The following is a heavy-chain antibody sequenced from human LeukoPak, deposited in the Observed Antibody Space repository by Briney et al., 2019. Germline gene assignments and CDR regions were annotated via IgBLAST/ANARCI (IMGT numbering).Heavy chain of an antibody. D-gene: IGHD5-24*01. CDR2: IYYSGST. J-gene: IGHJ4*02. CDR1: GGSMSSYY. V-gene: IGHV4-59*08. Sequence: PSQTLSLTCTVSGGSMSSYYWSWVRQPPGKGLEWIGYIYYSGSTKYNPSLKSRVTISVDTSKNQFSLKLSSVTAADTAVYYCARGARAGYNLEPFDYWGQGTLVTVSS. CDR3: ARGARAGYNLEPFDY.